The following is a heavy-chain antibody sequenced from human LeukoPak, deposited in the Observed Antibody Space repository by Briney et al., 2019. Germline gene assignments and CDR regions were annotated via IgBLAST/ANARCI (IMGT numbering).Heavy chain of an antibody. Sequence: GESLKISCRGSGYSFTSYWIGWVRQMPGKGLEWMGIIYPGDSDTRYSPSFQGQVTISADKSISTAYLQWSSLKASDTAMYYCARRGTYSSGWYYGMDVWGQGTTVTVSS. V-gene: IGHV5-51*01. J-gene: IGHJ6*02. CDR3: ARRGTYSSGWYYGMDV. D-gene: IGHD6-19*01. CDR2: IYPGDSDT. CDR1: GYSFTSYW.